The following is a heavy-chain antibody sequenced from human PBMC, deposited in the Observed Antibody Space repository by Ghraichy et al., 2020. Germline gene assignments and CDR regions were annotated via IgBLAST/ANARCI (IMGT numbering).Heavy chain of an antibody. Sequence: SQTLSLTCTVSGGSISSSSYYWGWIRQPPGKGLEWIGSIYYSGSTYYNPSLKSRVTISVDTSKNQFSLKLSSVTAADTAVYYCARAGAAAGRPNYYYYYGMDVWGQGTTVTVSS. V-gene: IGHV4-39*07. CDR1: GGSISSSSYY. J-gene: IGHJ6*02. D-gene: IGHD6-13*01. CDR2: IYYSGST. CDR3: ARAGAAAGRPNYYYYYGMDV.